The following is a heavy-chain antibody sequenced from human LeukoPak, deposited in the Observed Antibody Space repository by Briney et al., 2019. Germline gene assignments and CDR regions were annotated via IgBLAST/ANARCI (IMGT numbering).Heavy chain of an antibody. D-gene: IGHD2-2*01. V-gene: IGHV3-23*01. CDR1: GFTFSSYA. J-gene: IGHJ5*02. CDR3: VVVVPAAMFGFDP. CDR2: ISAGGST. Sequence: AGGSLRLSCAASGFTFSSYAMTWVRQAPGKGLEWVSAISAGGSTYYADSVKGRFTISRDNFKNHLYLQMNSLRAEDTAVYYCVVVVPAAMFGFDPWGQGTLVTVSS.